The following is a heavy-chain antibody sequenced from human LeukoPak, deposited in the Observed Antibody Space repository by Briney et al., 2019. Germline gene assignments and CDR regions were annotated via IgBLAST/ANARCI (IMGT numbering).Heavy chain of an antibody. Sequence: SDTLSPTSTVPGGSSRCYYWSWIRAPPGEGLELTGFINYSGNTRYNPSLMSRVTISVDTSKNHFSLKLTSVTAADTAVYYCARHEVGYCSGGSCPYYFDYWGQGTLVTVSS. CDR1: GGSSRCYY. CDR2: INYSGNT. J-gene: IGHJ4*02. CDR3: ARHEVGYCSGGSCPYYFDY. D-gene: IGHD2-15*01. V-gene: IGHV4-59*08.